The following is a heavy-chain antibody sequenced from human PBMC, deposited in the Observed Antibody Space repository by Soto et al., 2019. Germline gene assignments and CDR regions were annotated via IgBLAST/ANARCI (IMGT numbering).Heavy chain of an antibody. Sequence: QLQLQELGPGLLKPSETLSLTCTFSGDSISRSRYYGGWIRQPPGGGLEWIATIYYRGTTYYNPSLQSRVAISVATPKSQFSLKLTSVTAADTAVYYCATRWGAMIDYWGQGTLVTVSS. CDR1: GDSISRSRYY. J-gene: IGHJ4*02. CDR2: IYYRGTT. V-gene: IGHV4-39*01. CDR3: ATRWGAMIDY. D-gene: IGHD1-26*01.